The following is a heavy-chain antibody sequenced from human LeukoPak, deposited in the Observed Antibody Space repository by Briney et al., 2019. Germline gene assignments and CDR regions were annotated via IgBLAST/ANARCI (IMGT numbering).Heavy chain of an antibody. CDR3: ARVCEVVGVGAAFDI. D-gene: IGHD2-15*01. V-gene: IGHV1-18*01. Sequence: RASVKVSCKASGYTFTSYGISWVRQAPGQGLEWMGWISAYNGNTNYAQKLQGRVTMTTDTSTSPAYMELKSLRSDDTAVYYCARVCEVVGVGAAFDIWGQGTMVTVSS. J-gene: IGHJ3*02. CDR1: GYTFTSYG. CDR2: ISAYNGNT.